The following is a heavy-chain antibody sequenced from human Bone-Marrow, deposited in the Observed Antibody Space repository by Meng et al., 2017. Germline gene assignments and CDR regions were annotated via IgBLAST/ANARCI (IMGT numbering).Heavy chain of an antibody. CDR3: ARTKEYYDSSFDL. J-gene: IGHJ4*02. D-gene: IGHD3-22*01. Sequence: ASVKVSCKASGYTFTTYTVHWVRQAPGQGLEWLGLINTNTGNPTYAPGFTGRFVFSLDTSISTAYLQISGLRAEDTAMYYCARTKEYYDSSFDLWGQGTVVTVSS. CDR2: INTNTGNP. CDR1: GYTFTTYT. V-gene: IGHV7-4-1*02.